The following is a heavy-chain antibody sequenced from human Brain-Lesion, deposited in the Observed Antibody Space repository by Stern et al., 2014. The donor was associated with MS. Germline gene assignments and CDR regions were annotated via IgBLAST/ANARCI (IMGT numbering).Heavy chain of an antibody. CDR1: GYIFTGYY. D-gene: IGHD3-3*01. Sequence: VQLVASGAEVKKPGASVKVSCKTSGYIFTGYYIHWVRQAPGQWLEWMAWINPNTGCTKYAQKFQGRVTMSRDTCISTAYVELSSLTSDDTAVYYCARDQRGITIFGVVTDYYYLGMDVWGQGTTVTVSS. V-gene: IGHV1-2*02. J-gene: IGHJ6*02. CDR2: INPNTGCT. CDR3: ARDQRGITIFGVVTDYYYLGMDV.